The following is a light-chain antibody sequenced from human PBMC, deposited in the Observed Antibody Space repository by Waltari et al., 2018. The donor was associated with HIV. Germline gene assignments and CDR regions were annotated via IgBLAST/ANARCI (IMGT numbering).Light chain of an antibody. V-gene: IGLV3-25*03. CDR3: QSADSSGTCYV. Sequence: SYEPTPPPPVSASPGQTARSTCSGDAFTEESAYWYQQKPVQAPVLVIYTDSERPSGIPERFSGSSSGTTVTLTISGVQAEDEADYYCQSADSSGTCYVFGTGTKVTVL. CDR2: TDS. CDR1: AFTEES. J-gene: IGLJ1*01.